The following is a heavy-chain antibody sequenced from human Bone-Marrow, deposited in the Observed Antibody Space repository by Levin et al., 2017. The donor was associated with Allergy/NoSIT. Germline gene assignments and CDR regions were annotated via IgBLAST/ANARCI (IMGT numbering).Heavy chain of an antibody. Sequence: GGSLRLSCAASGFSFSDYFMSWIRQVPGQGLEWISYISPTGTTVYYADSVRGRFTVSRDNAKKSLYLQTNSLRDEDTAIYYCARGGLSGGRPYYYYGMDVWGQGTTVTVSS. CDR3: ARGGLSGGRPYYYYGMDV. J-gene: IGHJ6*02. D-gene: IGHD3-16*01. CDR2: ISPTGTTV. V-gene: IGHV3-11*01. CDR1: GFSFSDYF.